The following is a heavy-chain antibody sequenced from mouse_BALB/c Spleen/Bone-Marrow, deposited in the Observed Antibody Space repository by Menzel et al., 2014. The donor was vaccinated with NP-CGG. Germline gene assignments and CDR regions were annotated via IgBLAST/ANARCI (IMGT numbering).Heavy chain of an antibody. CDR2: IQYSGNT. CDR1: GYSITSGYS. CDR3: ARRGNRLTHYFDY. D-gene: IGHD2-1*01. Sequence: EVKLQESGPDLVKPSQSLSLPCTVTGYSITSGYSWHWIRQFPGNKLEWMGYIQYSGNTNYNPSLKSRISITRDTSKNQFFLQLNSVTTEDTATYYCARRGNRLTHYFDYWGQGTTLTVSS. V-gene: IGHV3-1*02. J-gene: IGHJ2*01.